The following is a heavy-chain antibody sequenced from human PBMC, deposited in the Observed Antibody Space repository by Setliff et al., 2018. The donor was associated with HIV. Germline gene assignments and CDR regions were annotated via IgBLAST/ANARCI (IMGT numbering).Heavy chain of an antibody. CDR2: INVDSGNT. D-gene: IGHD2-2*01. V-gene: IGHV1-3*03. J-gene: IGHJ6*03. CDR3: AKEQVPAAIQFHYYYMDV. Sequence: ASVKVSCKASGFTFTNYAIHWVRQAPGQRLEWMGWINVDSGNTKYLQDLQGRVTITKDRSASTAYMEVSNLRSEDTAVYYCAKEQVPAAIQFHYYYMDVWGKGTTVTVSS. CDR1: GFTFTNYA.